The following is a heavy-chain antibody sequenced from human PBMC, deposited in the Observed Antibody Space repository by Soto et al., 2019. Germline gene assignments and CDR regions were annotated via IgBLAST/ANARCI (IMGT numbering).Heavy chain of an antibody. V-gene: IGHV3-23*01. Sequence: EVQLLESGGGLVQPGGSLRLSCAASRFTFSSFAMSWVRQAPGKGLEWVSAISGNGGSTYYADSVKGRFTISRDNSKNTLFLQMNSLRAEDTAIYYCAKENLGAPYFDSWGRGNLVYVSS. D-gene: IGHD1-26*01. CDR2: ISGNGGST. J-gene: IGHJ4*02. CDR3: AKENLGAPYFDS. CDR1: RFTFSSFA.